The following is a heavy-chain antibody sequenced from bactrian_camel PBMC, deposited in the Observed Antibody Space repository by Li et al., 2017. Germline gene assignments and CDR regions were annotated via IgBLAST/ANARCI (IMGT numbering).Heavy chain of an antibody. V-gene: IGHV3S7*01. Sequence: HVQLVESGGGLVQPGGSLTLSCAASGFTYNSAAMSWVRQAPGQGPEWLSGVVNDGSNVYYRESVEGRFTISRDNAQNRLFLSMNDLKPEDTALYYCALGLAGGSDYWGQGTQVTVS. CDR1: GFTYNSAA. CDR3: ALGLAGGSDY. J-gene: IGHJ4*01. CDR2: VVNDGSNV. D-gene: IGHD1*01.